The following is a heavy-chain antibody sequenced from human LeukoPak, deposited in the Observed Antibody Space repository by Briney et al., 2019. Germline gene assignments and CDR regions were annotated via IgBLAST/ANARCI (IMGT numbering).Heavy chain of an antibody. CDR3: AHRIRGIHCGNLSEDFDI. V-gene: IGHV2-5*01. CDR1: GFSLSTCGVG. Sequence: SGPTLVNPTQTLTLTCTLSGFSLSTCGVGVGWIRQPPGKALEWLALIFWNDEKRYSPSLKSRLTITKDTSKNQVVLTMTNMSPVDTATYYCAHRIRGIHCGNLSEDFDIWGKGTMVTVSS. J-gene: IGHJ3*02. CDR2: IFWNDEK. D-gene: IGHD2-21*01.